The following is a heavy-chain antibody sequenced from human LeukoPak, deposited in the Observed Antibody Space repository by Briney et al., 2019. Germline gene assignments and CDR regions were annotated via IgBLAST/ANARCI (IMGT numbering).Heavy chain of an antibody. CDR3: ARHSYYDFWSGYYTGYNWFDP. CDR2: IYYSGST. V-gene: IGHV4-59*08. D-gene: IGHD3-3*01. CDR1: GGSISSYY. Sequence: PSETLSLTRTVSGGSISSYYWSWIRQPPGKGLEWIGYIYYSGSTNYNPSLKSRVTISVDTSKNQFSLKLSSVTAADTAVYYCARHSYYDFWSGYYTGYNWFDPWGQGTLVTVSS. J-gene: IGHJ5*02.